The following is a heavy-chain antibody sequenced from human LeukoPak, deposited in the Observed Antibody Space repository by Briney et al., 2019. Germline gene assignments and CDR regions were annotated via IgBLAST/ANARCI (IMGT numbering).Heavy chain of an antibody. CDR1: GYTFTSYY. V-gene: IGHV1-69*13. CDR3: ARARLLWFGELRGAFDI. Sequence: SVKVSCKASGYTFTSYYMHWVRQAPGQGLEWMGGIIPIFGTANYAQKFQGRVTITADESTSTAYMELSSLRFEDTAVYYCARARLLWFGELRGAFDIWGQGTMVTVSS. D-gene: IGHD3-10*01. CDR2: IIPIFGTA. J-gene: IGHJ3*02.